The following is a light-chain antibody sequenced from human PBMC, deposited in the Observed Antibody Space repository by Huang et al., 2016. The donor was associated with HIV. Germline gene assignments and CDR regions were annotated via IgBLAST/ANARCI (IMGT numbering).Light chain of an antibody. CDR1: PSVSSSY. Sequence: EIVLTQSPGTLSLSPGERATLSCRASPSVSSSYLAWYQQKPGQAPRLLIYGASSRATGSPDRFSGSGSGTDFTLTISRLEPEDFAVYYCQQYGSSSTWTFGQGTKVEIK. V-gene: IGKV3-20*01. CDR2: GAS. J-gene: IGKJ1*01. CDR3: QQYGSSSTWT.